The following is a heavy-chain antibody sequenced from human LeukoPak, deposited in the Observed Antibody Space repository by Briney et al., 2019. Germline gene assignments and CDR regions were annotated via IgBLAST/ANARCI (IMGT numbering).Heavy chain of an antibody. J-gene: IGHJ4*02. V-gene: IGHV3-23*01. Sequence: GGSLRLSCAASGFTFSSYAMSWVRQAPGKGLEWVSAISGSGGSTYYADSVKGRVTISRDNSKNTLYLKMNSLRAEDTAVYYCAKGERSYDFWSGYMDYWGQGTLVTVSS. CDR1: GFTFSSYA. CDR2: ISGSGGST. CDR3: AKGERSYDFWSGYMDY. D-gene: IGHD3-3*01.